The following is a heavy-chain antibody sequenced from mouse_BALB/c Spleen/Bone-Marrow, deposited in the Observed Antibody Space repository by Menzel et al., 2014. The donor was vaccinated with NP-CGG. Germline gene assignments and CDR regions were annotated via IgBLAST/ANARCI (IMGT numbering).Heavy chain of an antibody. D-gene: IGHD2-14*01. CDR1: GFTFSDYY. V-gene: IGHV5-4*02. CDR3: ARDGDYRYACFAY. CDR2: ISDAGSYT. J-gene: IGHJ3*01. Sequence: EVQGVESGGGLVKPGGSLKLSCAASGFTFSDYYMYWVRQTPEKRLEWVATISDAGSYTYYPDSVKGRFTISRDNAKNNLYLQMISLKSEDTAMYYGARDGDYRYACFAYWGQGTLVTVST.